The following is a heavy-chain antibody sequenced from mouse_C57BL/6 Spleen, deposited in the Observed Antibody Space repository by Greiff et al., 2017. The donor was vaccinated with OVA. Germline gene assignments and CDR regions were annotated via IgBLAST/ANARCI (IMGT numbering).Heavy chain of an antibody. V-gene: IGHV3-6*01. CDR2: ISYDGSN. CDR1: GYSITSGYY. D-gene: IGHD1-1*01. Sequence: VQLKESGPGLVKPSQSLSLTCSVTGYSITSGYYWNWIRQFPGNKLEWMGYISYDGSNNYNPSLKNRISITRDTSKNQFFLKLNSVTTEDTATYYCARVITTVPYFDYWGQGTTLTVSS. J-gene: IGHJ2*01. CDR3: ARVITTVPYFDY.